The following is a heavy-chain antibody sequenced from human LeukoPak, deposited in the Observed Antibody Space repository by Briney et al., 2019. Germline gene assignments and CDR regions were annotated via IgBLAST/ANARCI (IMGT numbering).Heavy chain of an antibody. CDR2: IGRSGTTI. CDR1: GFTFSYYE. V-gene: IGHV3-48*03. J-gene: IGHJ4*02. Sequence: PGGSLRLSCAASGFTFSYYEMTWVRQAPGKGLEWVSYIGRSGTTIFYADSVKGRFTISRDDAKNSLYLQMNSLRAEDTAVYYCARKDPTPLSHFDYWGQGTLVTVSS. D-gene: IGHD2-15*01. CDR3: ARKDPTPLSHFDY.